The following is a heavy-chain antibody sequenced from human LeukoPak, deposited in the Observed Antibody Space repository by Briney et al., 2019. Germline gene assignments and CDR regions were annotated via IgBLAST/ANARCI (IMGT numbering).Heavy chain of an antibody. Sequence: SETLSLTCTVSGGSINSCSYYWGWIRQPPGKGLEWIGSIYHSGSTYYNPSLKSRVTISVDTSKNQFSLKLSSVTAADTAVYYCARDRGIAVAGTGYWGQGTLVTVSS. J-gene: IGHJ4*02. CDR1: GGSINSCSYY. CDR3: ARDRGIAVAGTGY. CDR2: IYHSGST. V-gene: IGHV4-39*07. D-gene: IGHD6-19*01.